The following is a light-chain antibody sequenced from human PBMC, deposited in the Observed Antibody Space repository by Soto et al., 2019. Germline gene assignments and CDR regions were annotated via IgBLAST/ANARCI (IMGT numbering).Light chain of an antibody. CDR3: QQYRRSSIT. CDR1: QSVSSSY. Sequence: EIVLTQSPGTLSVSPGEGATLSCRASQSVSSSYVTWYQQKRGQAPRLLIYGASSRATGIPDRFSGSGSGTDFTLTITKLEPEDFAVYYCQQYRRSSITFGQGTRLDI. CDR2: GAS. J-gene: IGKJ5*01. V-gene: IGKV3-20*01.